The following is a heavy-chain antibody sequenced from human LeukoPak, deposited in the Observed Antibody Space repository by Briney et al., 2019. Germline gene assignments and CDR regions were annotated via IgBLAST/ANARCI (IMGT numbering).Heavy chain of an antibody. CDR3: AKAKTAAGLSWFDP. D-gene: IGHD6-13*01. CDR1: GFTLSNYA. CDR2: ITGSGEST. V-gene: IGHV3-23*01. J-gene: IGHJ5*02. Sequence: GGSLRPSCAASGFTLSNYAMAWVRQAPGKGLEWVSGITGSGESTYYTDSVKGRFTISRDNSKNTLLLQLNSLRAEDTAVYYCAKAKTAAGLSWFDPWGQGTLVTVSS.